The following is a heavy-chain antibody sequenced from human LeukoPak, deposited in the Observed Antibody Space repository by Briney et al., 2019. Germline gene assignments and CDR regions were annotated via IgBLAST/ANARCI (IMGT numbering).Heavy chain of an antibody. Sequence: PSETLSLTCAVYGGSFSGYYWSWIRQPPGKGLEWIGEINHSGSTNYNPSLKSRVTISVDTSKNQFSLKLSSVTAADTAVYYCARSLEGAHFDYWGQGTLVTVSS. J-gene: IGHJ4*02. CDR3: ARSLEGAHFDY. CDR2: INHSGST. CDR1: GGSFSGYY. V-gene: IGHV4-34*01.